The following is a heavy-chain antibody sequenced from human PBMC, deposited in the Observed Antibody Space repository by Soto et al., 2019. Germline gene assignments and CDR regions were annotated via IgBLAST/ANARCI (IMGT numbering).Heavy chain of an antibody. Sequence: ASVKVSCKASGYTFTSYGISWVRQAPGQGLEWMGWISAYNGNTNYAQKLQGRVTMTTDTSTSTAYMELTSLRSDDTAVYYCAKEGHLMGWPAALSFDYWGQGSLVTVSS. D-gene: IGHD2-2*01. J-gene: IGHJ4*02. CDR2: ISAYNGNT. CDR3: AKEGHLMGWPAALSFDY. CDR1: GYTFTSYG. V-gene: IGHV1-18*01.